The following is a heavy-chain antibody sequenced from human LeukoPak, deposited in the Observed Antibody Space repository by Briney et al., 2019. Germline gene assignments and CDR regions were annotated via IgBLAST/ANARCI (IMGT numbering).Heavy chain of an antibody. CDR3: ARENMDYYGSGSSFDY. Sequence: PRASVKVSCKASGYTFTSYAMNWVRQAPGQGPEWMGWINTNTGNPAYAQGFTGRFVFSLDTSVSTAYLQISSLKAEDTAVYYCARENMDYYGSGSSFDYWGQGTLVTVSS. D-gene: IGHD3-10*01. CDR2: INTNTGNP. CDR1: GYTFTSYA. V-gene: IGHV7-4-1*02. J-gene: IGHJ4*02.